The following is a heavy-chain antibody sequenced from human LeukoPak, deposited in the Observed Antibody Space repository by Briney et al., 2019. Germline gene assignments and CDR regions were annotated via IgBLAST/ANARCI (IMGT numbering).Heavy chain of an antibody. CDR2: INPNSGDT. CDR3: AIASFTFLRGVAWFDP. V-gene: IGHV1-2*02. J-gene: IGHJ5*02. Sequence: ASVKVSCKASGYTYPGFYIHWVRQAPGQGLEWMGWINPNSGDTNSAQKFQGRVTMTRDTSISTAYIELRRLKSDDTAVYHCAIASFTFLRGVAWFDPWGQGTLVTVSS. CDR1: GYTYPGFY. D-gene: IGHD3-10*01.